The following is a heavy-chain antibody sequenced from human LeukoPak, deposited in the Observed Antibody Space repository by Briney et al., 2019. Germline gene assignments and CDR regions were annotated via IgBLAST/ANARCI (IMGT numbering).Heavy chain of an antibody. CDR3: ARLYGGNGAFDI. Sequence: PSETLSLTCTVSGGSVSSGSYYWSWIRQPPGKGLEWIGYIYYSGSTNYNPSLKSRVTISVDTSKNKFSLKLSSVTAADTAVYYCARLYGGNGAFDIWGQGTMVTVSS. CDR2: IYYSGST. CDR1: GGSVSSGSYY. D-gene: IGHD4-23*01. V-gene: IGHV4-61*01. J-gene: IGHJ3*02.